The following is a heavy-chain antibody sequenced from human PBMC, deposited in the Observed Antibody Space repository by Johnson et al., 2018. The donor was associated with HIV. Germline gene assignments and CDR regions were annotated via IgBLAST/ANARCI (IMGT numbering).Heavy chain of an antibody. J-gene: IGHJ3*02. V-gene: IGHV3-30*03. Sequence: QVQLVESGGGVVQPGRSLRLSCAASGFSFSSYGMHWVRQAPGKGLEWVAVISYDGSNKYYADSVKGRFTVSRDNAKNSLDLQMSSLGPEDTAVYYCSRHSPRGYIGYDAFDIWGQGTVVTVSS. CDR1: GFSFSSYG. CDR2: ISYDGSNK. D-gene: IGHD5-12*01. CDR3: SRHSPRGYIGYDAFDI.